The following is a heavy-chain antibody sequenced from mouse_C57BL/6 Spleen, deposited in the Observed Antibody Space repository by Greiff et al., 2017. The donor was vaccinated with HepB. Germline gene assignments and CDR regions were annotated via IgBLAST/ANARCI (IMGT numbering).Heavy chain of an antibody. CDR3: ARRGYYGSSPSWFAY. V-gene: IGHV5-17*01. Sequence: DVMLVESGGGLVKPGGSLKLSCAASGFTFSDYGMHWVRQAPEKGLEWVAYISSGSSTIYYADTVKGRFTISRDNAKNTLFLQRTSLRSEDTAMYYCARRGYYGSSPSWFAYWGQGTLVTVSA. CDR1: GFTFSDYG. D-gene: IGHD1-1*01. J-gene: IGHJ3*01. CDR2: ISSGSSTI.